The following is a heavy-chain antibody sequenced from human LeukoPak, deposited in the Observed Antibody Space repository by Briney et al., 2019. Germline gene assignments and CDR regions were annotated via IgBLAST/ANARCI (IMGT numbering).Heavy chain of an antibody. D-gene: IGHD5-24*01. Sequence: PGGSLRLSCAVSGFSFSNYAMSWVRQAPGKGLEWVSVIYSGGSTYYADSVKGRFTISRDNSKNTLYLQMNSLRAEDTAVYYCARSMATISRGPFPRAPFDYWGQGTLVTVSS. V-gene: IGHV3-53*01. J-gene: IGHJ4*02. CDR1: GFSFSNYA. CDR2: IYSGGST. CDR3: ARSMATISRGPFPRAPFDY.